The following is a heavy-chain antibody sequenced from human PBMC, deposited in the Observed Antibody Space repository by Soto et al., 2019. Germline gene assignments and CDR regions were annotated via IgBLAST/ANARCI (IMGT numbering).Heavy chain of an antibody. V-gene: IGHV1-18*04. CDR3: ARDFYPLAYYFDP. CDR2: VSGSNGNT. J-gene: IGHJ4*02. CDR1: GYTFINHG. Sequence: QVQLVQSEAEVKKPGASVKVSCEASGYTFINHGISWVRQAPGQGLEWMGWVSGSNGNTKYAQKYQGRVTMTTETSTSTAHMELPNLRSDDTAVYFCARDFYPLAYYFDPWGQGTLVNVAS.